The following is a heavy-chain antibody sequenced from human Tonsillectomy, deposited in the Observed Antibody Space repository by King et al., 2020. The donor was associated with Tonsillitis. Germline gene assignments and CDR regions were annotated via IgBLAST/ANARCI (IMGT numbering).Heavy chain of an antibody. CDR3: AKDLTYSSGWHFGLGGVDH. Sequence: EVQLVESGGGLVQPGGSLRLSCAASGFTFNSYAMSWVRQAPGKGLEWVSIISGVGGDTYSADSVKGRFTISRDTSKDTRHLQMDSLRAEDTAVYYCAKDLTYSSGWHFGLGGVDHWGQGTLVTVSS. J-gene: IGHJ4*02. V-gene: IGHV3-23*04. CDR1: GFTFNSYA. D-gene: IGHD6-19*01. CDR2: ISGVGGDT.